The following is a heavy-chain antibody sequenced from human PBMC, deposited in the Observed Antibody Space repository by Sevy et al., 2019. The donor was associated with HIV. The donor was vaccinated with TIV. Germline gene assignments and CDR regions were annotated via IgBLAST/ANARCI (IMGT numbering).Heavy chain of an antibody. CDR3: ARARKFFDWSLSEFDH. J-gene: IGHJ4*02. CDR1: GDSMSSYY. D-gene: IGHD3-9*01. CDR2: IHYRGST. Sequence: SETLSLTCTVSGDSMSSYYWSWIRQPPGKGLEWIGYIHYRGSTNYNPSLKSRVTISVDTSKNQFSLKLSFVTAADTAVYYCARARKFFDWSLSEFDHWGQGTLVTVSS. V-gene: IGHV4-59*01.